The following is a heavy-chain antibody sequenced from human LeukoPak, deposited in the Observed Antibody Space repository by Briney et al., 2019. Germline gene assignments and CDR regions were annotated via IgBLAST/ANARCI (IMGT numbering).Heavy chain of an antibody. CDR2: ISAYNGNT. D-gene: IGHD3-9*01. CDR1: GYTFTSYG. J-gene: IGHJ5*02. V-gene: IGHV1-18*01. CDR3: AGPAGDILTGLRASDLYAFDP. Sequence: GASVKVSCKASGYTFTSYGISWVRQAPGQGLEWMGWISAYNGNTNYAQKLQGRVTITADESTSTAYMELSSLRSEDTAVYYCAGPAGDILTGLRASDLYAFDPWGQGTLVTVSS.